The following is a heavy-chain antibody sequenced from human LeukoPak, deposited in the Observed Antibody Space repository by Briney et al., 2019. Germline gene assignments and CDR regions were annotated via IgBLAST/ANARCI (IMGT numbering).Heavy chain of an antibody. CDR2: ISSGGTTI. J-gene: IGHJ4*02. CDR3: ARGLQPIDY. CDR1: GFTFSTYE. V-gene: IGHV3-48*03. D-gene: IGHD5-18*01. Sequence: GGSLRLSCAASGFTFSTYEMSWVRQAPGKGLERVSYISSGGTTIYYADSVKGRFTISRDNAKNSLYLQMNSLRAEDTAVYCCARGLQPIDYWGQGTLVTVSS.